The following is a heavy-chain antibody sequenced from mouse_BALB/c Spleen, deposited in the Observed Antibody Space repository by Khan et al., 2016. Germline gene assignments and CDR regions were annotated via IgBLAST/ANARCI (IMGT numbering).Heavy chain of an antibody. CDR3: ARIKKIVATYFDY. J-gene: IGHJ2*01. V-gene: IGHV1S81*02. CDR2: TNPTNGRT. CDR1: GYTFTSYW. D-gene: IGHD1-1*01. Sequence: QVQLQQPGAELVKAGDSVKMSCKASGYTFTSYWMHWVKQRLGQGLEWFAETNPTNGRTYYNEKFKSKATLTVDKSSSTAYMLLSGPTFEDSAVYYCARIKKIVATYFDYWCQGTTLTVSS.